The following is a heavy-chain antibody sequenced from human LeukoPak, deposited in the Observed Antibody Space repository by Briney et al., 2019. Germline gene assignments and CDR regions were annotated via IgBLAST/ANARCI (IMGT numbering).Heavy chain of an antibody. CDR3: TRNSGWYGLS. J-gene: IGHJ1*01. Sequence: GGSLRLSCTVSGFTLSSYEMSWIRQAPGKGLEWVSSIDYDGGSGHYADSVKGRFTISRDNSNKTLFLHLNSLRGEDTAVYYCTRNSGWYGLSWGQGTLVTVSS. D-gene: IGHD6-19*01. V-gene: IGHV3-23*01. CDR2: IDYDGGSG. CDR1: GFTLSSYE.